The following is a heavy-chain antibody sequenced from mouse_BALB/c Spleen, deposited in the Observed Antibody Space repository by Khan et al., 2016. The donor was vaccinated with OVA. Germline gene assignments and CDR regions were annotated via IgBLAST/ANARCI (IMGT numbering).Heavy chain of an antibody. CDR2: RWAGGST. Sequence: VQLKELGPGLVAPSQSLSITCTVSGFSLTSYGVHWVRQPPGKGLEWLGVRWAGGSTNYNSALMSRLSISYDTSKSKVFLKMNSLQTEDTAMYYCAIIEDKWGQGTTLTVSS. V-gene: IGHV2-9*02. CDR3: AIIEDK. CDR1: GFSLTSYG. J-gene: IGHJ2*01.